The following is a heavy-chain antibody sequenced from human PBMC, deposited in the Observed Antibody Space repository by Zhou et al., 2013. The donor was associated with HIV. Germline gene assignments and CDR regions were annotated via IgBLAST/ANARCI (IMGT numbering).Heavy chain of an antibody. V-gene: IGHV1-2*02. Sequence: QGHLVQSGAEVKNPGASVKVSCKASGYTFSAYYMHWVRQAPGQGLEYLGWIIPSTGDTRYAQNFQGRVTMTSDTSINTVYMELNRVRSDDTAVYYCARDALFCSSHTCYYYYYYMDVWGVGTTVTVSS. CDR2: IIPSTGDT. D-gene: IGHD2-2*01. CDR1: GYTFSAYY. CDR3: ARDALFCSSHTCYYYYYYMDV. J-gene: IGHJ6*03.